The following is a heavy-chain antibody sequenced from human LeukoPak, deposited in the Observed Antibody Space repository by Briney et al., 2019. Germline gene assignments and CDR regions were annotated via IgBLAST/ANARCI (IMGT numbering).Heavy chain of an antibody. V-gene: IGHV1-2*02. J-gene: IGHJ3*02. D-gene: IGHD2-2*01. CDR1: GYTFTGYY. CDR2: INPNSGGT. CDR3: ARGRCSSTSCHGAFDI. Sequence: ASVKVSCKASGYTFTGYYMHWVRQAPGQGLEWMGWINPNSGGTNYAQKFQGRVTMTRDTSISTAYMELSRLRSDDTAVYYCARGRCSSTSCHGAFDIWGQGIMVTVSS.